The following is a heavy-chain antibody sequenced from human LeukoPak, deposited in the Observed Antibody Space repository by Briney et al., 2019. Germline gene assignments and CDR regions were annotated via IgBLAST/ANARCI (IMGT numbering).Heavy chain of an antibody. J-gene: IGHJ4*02. Sequence: GGSLRLSCAASGFTFSSYWMSWVRQAPGKGLEWVANIKQDGSEQYYVDSMKGRLTISRDNAKNSVYLQIHNLRAEDTAVYYCARDLGWLQSDYWGQGTLVTVSS. CDR1: GFTFSSYW. CDR2: IKQDGSEQ. CDR3: ARDLGWLQSDY. D-gene: IGHD5-24*01. V-gene: IGHV3-7*01.